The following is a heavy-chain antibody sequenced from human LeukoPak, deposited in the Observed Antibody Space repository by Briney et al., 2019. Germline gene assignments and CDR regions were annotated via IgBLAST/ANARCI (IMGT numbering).Heavy chain of an antibody. Sequence: GGSLRLSCAASGFTFSSYGMYWVRQAPGKGLEWIGRIKSKTDGETTNYAEPVRGRFTISRDDSKSAVYLQMDSLKIEDTAVYYCTTDLGTYYHGSQRLIPIDYWGQGTLVTVSS. J-gene: IGHJ4*02. V-gene: IGHV3-15*01. CDR2: IKSKTDGETT. CDR1: GFTFSSYG. D-gene: IGHD3-10*01. CDR3: TTDLGTYYHGSQRLIPIDY.